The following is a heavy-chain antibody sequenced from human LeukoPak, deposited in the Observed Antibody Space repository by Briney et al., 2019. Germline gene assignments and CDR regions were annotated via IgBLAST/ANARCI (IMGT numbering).Heavy chain of an antibody. D-gene: IGHD5-18*01. CDR1: GYTFTGYY. V-gene: IGHV1-2*02. J-gene: IGHJ4*02. Sequence: ASVKVSCKASGYTFTGYYMHWVRQAPGQGLEWMAWINPNSGGTNYAQKFQGRVTMTRDTSISTAYMELSRLRSDDAAVYYCARTPRGYSYVPDYWGQGTLVTVSS. CDR2: INPNSGGT. CDR3: ARTPRGYSYVPDY.